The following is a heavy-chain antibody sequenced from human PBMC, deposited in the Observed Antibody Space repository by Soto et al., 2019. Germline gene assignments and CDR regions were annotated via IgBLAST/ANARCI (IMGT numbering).Heavy chain of an antibody. J-gene: IGHJ4*02. D-gene: IGHD6-19*01. CDR2: INPNSGGT. CDR1: AYTFTGYY. V-gene: IGHV1-2*02. Sequence: SVKFSCNASAYTFTGYYMHWVRQAPGQGLEWMGWINPNSGGTNYAQKFQGRVTMTRDTSISTAYMELSRLRSDDTAVYYCARESYSSGWYYFDYWGQGTLVTVSS. CDR3: ARESYSSGWYYFDY.